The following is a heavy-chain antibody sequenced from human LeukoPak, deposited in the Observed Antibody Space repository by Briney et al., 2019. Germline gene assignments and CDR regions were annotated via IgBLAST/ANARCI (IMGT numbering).Heavy chain of an antibody. CDR1: GFTFSSYW. CDR2: IKQDGSEK. J-gene: IGHJ4*02. CDR3: ARGYNGWFVAFVDY. D-gene: IGHD6-19*01. Sequence: GGSLRLSCAASGFTFSSYWMSWVRQAPGKGLEWVANIKQDGSEKYYVDSVKGRFTISRDNAKNSLYLQMNSLRAEDTAVYYCARGYNGWFVAFVDYWGQGTLVTVSS. V-gene: IGHV3-7*01.